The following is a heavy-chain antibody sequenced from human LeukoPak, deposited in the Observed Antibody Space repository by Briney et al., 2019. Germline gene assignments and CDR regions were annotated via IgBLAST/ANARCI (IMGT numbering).Heavy chain of an antibody. CDR3: AKGSMTGYYFKGMDV. J-gene: IGHJ6*04. Sequence: GGSLRLSCAASGFTFSSYAMSWVRQAPGKGLEWASAISGSGGSTYYADSVKGRFTISRDNSKNTLYLQMNSLRAEDTAVYYCAKGSMTGYYFKGMDVWGKGTTVTVSS. D-gene: IGHD3-9*01. V-gene: IGHV3-23*01. CDR2: ISGSGGST. CDR1: GFTFSSYA.